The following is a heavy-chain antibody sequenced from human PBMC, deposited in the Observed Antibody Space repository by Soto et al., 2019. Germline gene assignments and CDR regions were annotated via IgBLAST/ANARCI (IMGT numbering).Heavy chain of an antibody. CDR1: GYTFTGYY. D-gene: IGHD2-15*01. CDR3: GRVGLMNCSGGSCPPAELDAFDI. V-gene: IGHV1-2*04. CDR2: INPNSGGT. Sequence: ASVKVSCKASGYTFTGYYMHWVRQAPGQGLEWMGWINPNSGGTNYAQKFQGWVTMTRDTSISTAYMELSRLRSDDTAVYYCGRVGLMNCSGGSCPPAELDAFDIWGQGTMVTVSS. J-gene: IGHJ3*02.